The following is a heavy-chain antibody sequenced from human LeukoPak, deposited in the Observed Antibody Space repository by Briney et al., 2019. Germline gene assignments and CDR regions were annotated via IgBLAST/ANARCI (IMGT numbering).Heavy chain of an antibody. V-gene: IGHV1-8*02. CDR1: GYTFTSYG. Sequence: GASVKVSCKASGYTFTSYGITWVRQATGQGLEWMGWMNPNSGNTGYAQKFQGRVTMTRNTSISTAYMELSSLRSEDTAVYYCARAQGVIAASGGDPWGQGTLVTVSS. J-gene: IGHJ5*02. CDR3: ARAQGVIAASGGDP. CDR2: MNPNSGNT. D-gene: IGHD6-6*01.